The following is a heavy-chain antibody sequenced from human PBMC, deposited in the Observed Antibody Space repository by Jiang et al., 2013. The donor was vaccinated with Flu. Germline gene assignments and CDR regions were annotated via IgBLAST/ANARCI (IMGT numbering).Heavy chain of an antibody. CDR2: ISDSGET. J-gene: IGHJ2*01. CDR3: VTLASGGQRSFWYFDL. Sequence: GSGLVKPWETLSLTCTVSGGSITNYYWSWIRQPPGKELEWIGYISDSGETTYNPALNSRVTISVDTSKNQFSLDLFPVTAADTAVYYCVTLASGGQRSFWYFDLWGRGALVTVSS. CDR1: GGSITNYY. D-gene: IGHD3-16*01. V-gene: IGHV4-59*01.